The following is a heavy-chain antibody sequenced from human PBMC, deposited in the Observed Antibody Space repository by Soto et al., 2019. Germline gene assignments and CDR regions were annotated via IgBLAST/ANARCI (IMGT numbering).Heavy chain of an antibody. CDR3: AAEVYNDSSGYYAPVDY. CDR1: GFTFTSSA. CDR2: IVVGSGNT. D-gene: IGHD3-22*01. V-gene: IGHV1-58*01. J-gene: IGHJ4*02. Sequence: SVKVSCKASGFTFTSSAVQWVRQARGQRLEWIGWIVVGSGNTNYAQKFQERVTITRDMSTSTAYMELSSLRSEDTAVYYCAAEVYNDSSGYYAPVDYWGQGTLVTV.